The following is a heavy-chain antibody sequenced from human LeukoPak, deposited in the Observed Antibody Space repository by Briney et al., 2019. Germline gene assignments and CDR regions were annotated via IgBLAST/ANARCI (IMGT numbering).Heavy chain of an antibody. J-gene: IGHJ4*02. CDR2: IYYSGST. D-gene: IGHD3-10*01. Sequence: SETLSLTCTVSGGSISSYYWSCIRQPPGKGLEWIGYIYYSGSTNYNPSLKSRVTISVDTSKNQFSLKLSSVTAADTAVYYCAREKYYHAKWGQGTLVTVSS. CDR3: AREKYYHAK. CDR1: GGSISSYY. V-gene: IGHV4-59*01.